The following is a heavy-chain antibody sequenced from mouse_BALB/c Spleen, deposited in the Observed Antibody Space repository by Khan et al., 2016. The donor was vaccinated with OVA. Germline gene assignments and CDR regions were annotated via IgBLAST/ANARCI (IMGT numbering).Heavy chain of an antibody. CDR1: GFSLTNYG. CDR2: IWSDGST. CDR3: GRQPYKHYNSIDY. J-gene: IGHJ4*01. V-gene: IGHV2-6-1*01. Sequence: QVQLKESGPGLVAPSQTLSITCTISGFSLTNYGVHWVRQPPGKGLEWLVVIWSDGSTTYNSALKSRLTISKDNSNSQVFLKMISLHTDDTAMNFCGRQPYKHYNSIDYWGQGTSVTVSS. D-gene: IGHD2-10*01.